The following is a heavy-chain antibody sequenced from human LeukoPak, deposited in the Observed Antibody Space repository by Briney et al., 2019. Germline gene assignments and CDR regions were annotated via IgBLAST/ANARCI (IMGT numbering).Heavy chain of an antibody. D-gene: IGHD3-10*01. CDR2: IYYSGST. J-gene: IGHJ3*02. V-gene: IGHV4-30-4*01. CDR1: GGSISSGDYY. CDR3: SSGSSGGDAFDT. Sequence: SETLSLTCTVSGGSISSGDYYWSWIRQPPGKGLEWIGYIYYSGSTYYNPSLKSRVTISVDTSKNQFSLKLSSVTAADTAVYYCSSGSSGGDAFDTWGQGTMVTVSS.